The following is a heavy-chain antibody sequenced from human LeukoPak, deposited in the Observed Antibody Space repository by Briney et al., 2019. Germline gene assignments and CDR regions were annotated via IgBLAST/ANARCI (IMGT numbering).Heavy chain of an antibody. Sequence: ASVKVSCKASGYTFTGYYMHWVRQAPGQGLEWMGWINPNSGGTNYAQKFQGRVTMTRDTSISTAYMELSRLRSDDTAVYYCARDQSLAAAGTVDYWGQGTLVIVSS. CDR2: INPNSGGT. CDR1: GYTFTGYY. D-gene: IGHD6-13*01. CDR3: ARDQSLAAAGTVDY. J-gene: IGHJ4*02. V-gene: IGHV1-2*02.